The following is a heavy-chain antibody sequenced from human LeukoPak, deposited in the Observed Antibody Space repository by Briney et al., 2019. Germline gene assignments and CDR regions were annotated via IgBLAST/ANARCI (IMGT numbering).Heavy chain of an antibody. CDR3: ARGALGAFDI. J-gene: IGHJ3*02. Sequence: TSETLSLTCTVSGGSVSSYYWTWIRQPPGEGLEWIGYIHYTGSTYDNPSLKSRVTMSVDRSKNQFSLRLTSVTAADRAVYYCARGALGAFDIWGQGRMVTVSS. CDR1: GGSVSSYY. V-gene: IGHV4-59*02. D-gene: IGHD3-16*01. CDR2: IHYTGST.